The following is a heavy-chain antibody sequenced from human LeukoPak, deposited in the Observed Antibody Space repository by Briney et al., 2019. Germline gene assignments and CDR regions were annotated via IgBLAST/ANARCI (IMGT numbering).Heavy chain of an antibody. J-gene: IGHJ6*03. CDR1: GGSFRGYY. D-gene: IGHD2-15*01. CDR2: INHSGST. CDR3: ARVWYRNYYYYYYMDV. V-gene: IGHV4-34*01. Sequence: SETLSLTCAVYGGSFRGYYWSWIRQPPGKGLEWIGEINHSGSTNYNPSLKSRVTISVDTSKNQFSLKLSSVTAADTAVYYCARVWYRNYYYYYYMDVWGKGTTVTVSS.